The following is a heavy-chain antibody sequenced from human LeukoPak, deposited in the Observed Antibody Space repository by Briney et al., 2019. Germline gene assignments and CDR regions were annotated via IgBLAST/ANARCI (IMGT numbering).Heavy chain of an antibody. Sequence: GGSLRLSCAASGFTFSSYAMSWVRQAPGKGLEWVSAISGSGGSTYYADSVKGRFTISRDNSKNTLYLQMNSLRAEDTAVYYCAKVGPTMIVVVITTKYYFDHWGQGTLVTVSS. J-gene: IGHJ4*02. CDR2: ISGSGGST. CDR1: GFTFSSYA. CDR3: AKVGPTMIVVVITTKYYFDH. D-gene: IGHD3-22*01. V-gene: IGHV3-23*01.